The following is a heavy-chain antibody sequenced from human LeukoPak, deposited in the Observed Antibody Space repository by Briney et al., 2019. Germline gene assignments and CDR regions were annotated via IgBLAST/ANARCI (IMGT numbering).Heavy chain of an antibody. Sequence: SQTLSLTCTVSGGSISSGGYYWSWIRQPAGKGLEWIGRIYTSGSTNYNPSLKSRVTMSVDTSKNQFSLKLSSVTAADTAVYYCARDYSIFGVAPAPIYYYYYMDVWGKGTTVTVSS. V-gene: IGHV4-61*02. CDR2: IYTSGST. D-gene: IGHD3-3*01. CDR1: GGSISSGGYY. CDR3: ARDYSIFGVAPAPIYYYYYMDV. J-gene: IGHJ6*03.